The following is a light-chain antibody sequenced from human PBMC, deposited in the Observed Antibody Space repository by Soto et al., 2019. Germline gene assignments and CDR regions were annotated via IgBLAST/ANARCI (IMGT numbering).Light chain of an antibody. J-gene: IGLJ2*01. CDR3: QSYDSSLSGWV. Sequence: QSVLTQPPSVSGAPGQRVTISCTGSSSNIGAGYDVHWYQQLPGTAPKLLIYGNTNRPSGVPDRFSGSKSGTSASLAITGLQAEDEADYYCQSYDSSLSGWVFGGWTKRTGL. V-gene: IGLV1-40*01. CDR2: GNT. CDR1: SSNIGAGYD.